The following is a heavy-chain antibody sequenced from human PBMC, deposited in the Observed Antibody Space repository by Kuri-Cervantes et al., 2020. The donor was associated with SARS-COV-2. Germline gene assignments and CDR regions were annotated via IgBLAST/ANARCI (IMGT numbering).Heavy chain of an antibody. Sequence: GGSLRLSCAASGFTFSSYAMSWVRQAPGKGLEWVSYISSSSSTIYYADSLKGRFTISRDNAKNSLYLQMNSLRAEDTAVYYCARSPGDGDYDPSDYWGQGTLVTVSS. J-gene: IGHJ4*02. CDR1: GFTFSSYA. V-gene: IGHV3-48*04. CDR3: ARSPGDGDYDPSDY. CDR2: ISSSSSTI. D-gene: IGHD4-17*01.